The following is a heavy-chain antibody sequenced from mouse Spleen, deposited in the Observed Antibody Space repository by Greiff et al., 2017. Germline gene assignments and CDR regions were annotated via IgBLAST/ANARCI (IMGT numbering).Heavy chain of an antibody. V-gene: IGHV1-7*01. Sequence: VQRVESGAELAKPGASVKMSCKASGYTFTSYWMHWVKQRPGQGLEWIGYINPSTGYTEYNQKFKDKATLTADKSSSTAYMQLSSLTSEDSAVYYCAREGPYGNYPSYWYFDVWGAGTTVTVSS. J-gene: IGHJ1*01. CDR1: GYTFTSYW. CDR2: INPSTGYT. D-gene: IGHD2-1*01. CDR3: AREGPYGNYPSYWYFDV.